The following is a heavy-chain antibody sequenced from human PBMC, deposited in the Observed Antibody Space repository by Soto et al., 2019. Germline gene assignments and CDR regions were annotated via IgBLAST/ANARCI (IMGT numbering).Heavy chain of an antibody. CDR3: ATDGNPNLWFGELLPYYYYYMDV. D-gene: IGHD3-10*01. CDR1: GFTFSSYW. J-gene: IGHJ6*03. Sequence: GGSLRLSCAASGFTFSSYWMSWVRQAPGKGLEWVANIKQDGSEKYYVDSVKGRFTISRDNAKNSLYLQMNSLRAEDTAVYYCATDGNPNLWFGELLPYYYYYMDVWGKGTTVTVSS. V-gene: IGHV3-7*01. CDR2: IKQDGSEK.